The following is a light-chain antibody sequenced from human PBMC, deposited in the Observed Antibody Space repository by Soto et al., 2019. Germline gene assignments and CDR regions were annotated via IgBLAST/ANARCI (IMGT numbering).Light chain of an antibody. J-gene: IGLJ3*02. CDR1: SSNIGAGYT. Sequence: QSVLTQPPSVSGAPGQRVTISCAGSSSNIGAGYTVHWYQQLPGTAPKLLIYSNNNRPSGVPDRFSGSKSGTSASLAITGLQTEDEADYYCQSYDISLSGWVFGGGTKVTVL. CDR2: SNN. V-gene: IGLV1-40*01. CDR3: QSYDISLSGWV.